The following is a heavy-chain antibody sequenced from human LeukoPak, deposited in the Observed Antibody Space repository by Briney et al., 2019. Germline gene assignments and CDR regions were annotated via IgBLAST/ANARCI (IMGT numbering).Heavy chain of an antibody. V-gene: IGHV3-48*01. CDR2: IRSSSET. J-gene: IGHJ3*02. CDR1: GFIFSQYS. Sequence: GGSLRLSCAASGFIFSQYSMNWVRQAPGKGLEWVSHIRSSSETFYADSVKGRFTISRDNARNSLYLQMNNLRGEDTAIYYCARGDYHDSGSSYHDVFDIWGQGTLVTVSS. CDR3: ARGDYHDSGSSYHDVFDI. D-gene: IGHD3-10*01.